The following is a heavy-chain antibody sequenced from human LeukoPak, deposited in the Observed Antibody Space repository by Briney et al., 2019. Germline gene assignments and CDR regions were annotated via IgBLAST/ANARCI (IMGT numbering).Heavy chain of an antibody. J-gene: IGHJ4*02. CDR2: ISWNSGSI. CDR1: GFTFDDYA. V-gene: IGHV3-9*03. Sequence: SLRLSCAASGFTFDDYAMHWVRQAPGKGLGWVSFISWNSGSIAYADSVKGRFTISTDNARNCLYQQMTRVRAEHMSLYDCATDTFTSSWSQFDYWGQRSLVIVFS. D-gene: IGHD6-13*01. CDR3: ATDTFTSSWSQFDY.